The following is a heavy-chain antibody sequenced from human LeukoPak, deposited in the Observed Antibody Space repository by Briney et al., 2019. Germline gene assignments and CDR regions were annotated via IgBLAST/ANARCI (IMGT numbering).Heavy chain of an antibody. CDR2: IYYSGST. J-gene: IGHJ4*02. CDR1: GGSISSVDYY. CDR3: ARAGGSYEY. V-gene: IGHV4-30-4*01. Sequence: SETLSLTCIVSGGSISSVDYYWSWIRQPPGKGLEWIGYIYYSGSTYYNPSLKSRVTISVDTSKNQFSLKLSSVTAADTAVYYCARAGGSYEYWGQGTLVTVSS. D-gene: IGHD1-26*01.